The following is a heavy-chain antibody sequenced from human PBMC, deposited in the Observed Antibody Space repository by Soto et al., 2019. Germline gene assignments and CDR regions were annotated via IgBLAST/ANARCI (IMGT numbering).Heavy chain of an antibody. Sequence: ASVKVSCKASGYTFTSYGISWVRQAPGQGLEWMGWISAYNGNTNYAQKLQGRVTMTTDTSTSTAYMELRSLRSDDTAVYYCARVNHLLSETKYGSGSYFDYWGQGTFVTVSS. CDR3: ARVNHLLSETKYGSGSYFDY. CDR2: ISAYNGNT. J-gene: IGHJ4*02. CDR1: GYTFTSYG. V-gene: IGHV1-18*01. D-gene: IGHD3-10*01.